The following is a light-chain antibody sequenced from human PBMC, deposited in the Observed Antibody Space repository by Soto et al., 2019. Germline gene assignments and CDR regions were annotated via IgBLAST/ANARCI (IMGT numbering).Light chain of an antibody. CDR3: QSYDSSLSGYV. J-gene: IGLJ1*01. V-gene: IGLV1-40*01. CDR1: SSNIGAGYD. CDR2: GNS. Sequence: QLVLTQPPSVSGAPGQRVTISCTGSSSNIGAGYDVHWYQQLPGTAPKLLIYGNSNRPSGVPDRFSGSKSGTSASLAITGLQAEDEDDYCCQSYDSSLSGYVFGTGTKLTVL.